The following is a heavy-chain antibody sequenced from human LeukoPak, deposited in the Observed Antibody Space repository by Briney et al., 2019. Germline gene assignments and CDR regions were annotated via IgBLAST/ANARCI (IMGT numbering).Heavy chain of an antibody. Sequence: SETLSLTCTVSGGSIGWDYWSWIRQSAGKGLEWIGRIYKSGSTNYNPSFRSRVTMSVDTSKNQFSLSVTSVTAADTAVYYCAREEYFQDSNGYSYYFHSWGQGSLVTVSS. D-gene: IGHD3-22*01. CDR1: GGSIGWDY. CDR2: IYKSGST. V-gene: IGHV4-4*07. CDR3: AREEYFQDSNGYSYYFHS. J-gene: IGHJ4*02.